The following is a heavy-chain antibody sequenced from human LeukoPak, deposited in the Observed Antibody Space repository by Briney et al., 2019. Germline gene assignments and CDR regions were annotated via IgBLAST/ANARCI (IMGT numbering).Heavy chain of an antibody. CDR1: GFSFSGYW. J-gene: IGHJ4*02. CDR2: INSDGSST. CDR3: ARGVGGDDS. Sequence: GGSLRLSCAASGFSFSGYWMNWVRQAPGKGLVWVSRINSDGSSTSYADSVRGRFTISRDNAKNTVYLQMNSLRGEDTAVYYCARGVGGDDSWGQGTLVTVSS. D-gene: IGHD1-26*01. V-gene: IGHV3-74*01.